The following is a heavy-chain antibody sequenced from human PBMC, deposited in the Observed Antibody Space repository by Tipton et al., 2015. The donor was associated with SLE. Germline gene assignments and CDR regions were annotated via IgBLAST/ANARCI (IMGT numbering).Heavy chain of an antibody. CDR2: IYYSGST. CDR3: ATQGITFGGVIAHDAFDI. V-gene: IGHV4-59*01. Sequence: TLSLTCTVSGGSISSYYWSWIRQPPGKGLEWIGYIYYSGSTNYNPSLKSRVTISVDTSKNQFSLKLSSVTAADTAVHYCATQGITFGGVIAHDAFDIWGQGTMVTVSS. CDR1: GGSISSYY. D-gene: IGHD3-16*02. J-gene: IGHJ3*02.